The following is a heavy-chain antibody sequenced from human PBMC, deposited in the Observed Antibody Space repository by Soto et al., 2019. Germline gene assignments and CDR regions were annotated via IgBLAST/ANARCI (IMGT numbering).Heavy chain of an antibody. J-gene: IGHJ6*02. Sequence: GASVKVSCKVSGYTLTELSMHWVRQAPGKGLEWMGGFDPEDGETIYAQKFQGRVTMTEDTSTDTAYMELSSLRSEDTAVYYCATEQSGSYPHYYYYGMDVWGQGTTVTVSS. CDR2: FDPEDGET. CDR1: GYTLTELS. D-gene: IGHD1-26*01. V-gene: IGHV1-24*01. CDR3: ATEQSGSYPHYYYYGMDV.